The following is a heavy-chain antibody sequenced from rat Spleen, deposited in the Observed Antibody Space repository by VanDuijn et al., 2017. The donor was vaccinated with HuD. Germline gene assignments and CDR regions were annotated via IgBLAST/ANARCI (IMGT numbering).Heavy chain of an antibody. CDR3: TTKAD. CDR2: ISISGGPT. J-gene: IGHJ2*01. Sequence: EVELVESGGGLVQPGRPMKLSCAASGFTFSNFVMAWVRQAPTKGLEWVASISISGGPTYYRDSVKGRFTISRDDAKSTLYLQKDSLRSEDTATYYCTTKADWGQGVMVTVSS. V-gene: IGHV5-25*01. CDR1: GFTFSNFV.